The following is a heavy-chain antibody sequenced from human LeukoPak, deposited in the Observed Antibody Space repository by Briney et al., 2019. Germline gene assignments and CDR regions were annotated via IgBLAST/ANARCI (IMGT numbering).Heavy chain of an antibody. J-gene: IGHJ4*02. CDR2: IRQDGSEK. CDR3: ARDEIQLWLNY. Sequence: GGSLRLSCAASGFTFSSYWMSWVRQAPGKGLEGVANIRQDGSEKYYVDSVKGRFTISRDNAKNSLYLQMNSLRAEDTAVYYCARDEIQLWLNYWGQGTLVTVSS. V-gene: IGHV3-7*03. D-gene: IGHD5-18*01. CDR1: GFTFSSYW.